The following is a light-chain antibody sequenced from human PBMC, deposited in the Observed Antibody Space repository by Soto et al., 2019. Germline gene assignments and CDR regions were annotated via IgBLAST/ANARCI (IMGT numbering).Light chain of an antibody. V-gene: IGKV3-11*01. CDR1: QSVDGY. CDR2: DVS. J-gene: IGKJ1*01. Sequence: EIVLTQSPATLSLSPGERATLSCRASQSVDGYVAWFQQKPGQAPSLLIYDVSNRAVGVPARFSGSGSGTDYTLTINSLEPEDFAVYYCQQYGSSPETFGQGTKVEIK. CDR3: QQYGSSPET.